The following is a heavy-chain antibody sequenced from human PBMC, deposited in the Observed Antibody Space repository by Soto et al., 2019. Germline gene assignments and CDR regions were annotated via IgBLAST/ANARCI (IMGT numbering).Heavy chain of an antibody. V-gene: IGHV4-4*02. J-gene: IGHJ4*02. CDR3: ARAKLCNTLSCPHSFDT. CDR1: GGSISTNNW. D-gene: IGHD2-15*01. Sequence: QVPLQESGPGLINASGTLSLTCGVSGGSISTNNWWSWVRQTPGQGLEWIAEVYHTGSTNYNPSLRSQRSISVDKSNSRFPLRVSSVTAAASAVYYCARAKLCNTLSCPHSFDTWGQGSLVSVSS. CDR2: VYHTGST.